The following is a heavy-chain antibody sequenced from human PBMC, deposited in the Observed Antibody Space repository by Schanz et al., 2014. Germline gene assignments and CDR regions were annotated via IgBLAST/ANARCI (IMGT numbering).Heavy chain of an antibody. CDR2: IDPSGGST. V-gene: IGHV1-46*01. J-gene: IGHJ5*02. Sequence: QVQLVQSGAEVKKPAASVKVSCKSSGYTFTSDSMHWVRQAPGQGLAWMGRIDPSGGSTTYAQKFQGGETMTRDTSTSTVYMELRSLRYESTAVYYCARDRRRYCSTASCLDDNWFDPWGQGTLGIVSS. CDR1: GYTFTSDS. D-gene: IGHD2-2*01. CDR3: ARDRRRYCSTASCLDDNWFDP.